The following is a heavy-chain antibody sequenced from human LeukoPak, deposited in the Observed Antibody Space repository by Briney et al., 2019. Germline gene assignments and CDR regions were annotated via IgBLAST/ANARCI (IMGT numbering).Heavy chain of an antibody. V-gene: IGHV1-69*05. Sequence: SVKVSCKASGGTFSSYAISWVRQAPGQGLEWMGGIIPIFGTANYAQKFQGRVTFTTGESTSTAYMELRSLRSDDTAVYYCARDLYYYGSGSYASYYWGQGTLVTVSS. J-gene: IGHJ4*02. CDR3: ARDLYYYGSGSYASYY. D-gene: IGHD3-10*01. CDR2: IIPIFGTA. CDR1: GGTFSSYA.